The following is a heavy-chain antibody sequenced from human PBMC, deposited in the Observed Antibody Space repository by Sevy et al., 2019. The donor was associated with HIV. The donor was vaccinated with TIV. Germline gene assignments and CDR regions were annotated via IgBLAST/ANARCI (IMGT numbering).Heavy chain of an antibody. D-gene: IGHD3-22*01. V-gene: IGHV3-7*01. CDR1: GFTFSSYW. CDR2: IKQDMSEK. Sequence: GGCLRLYCVASGFTFSSYWMTWVRQAPGKGLECVANIKQDMSEKYYADSVKGRFTISRDNARNSLYLQMVSLRAEDTTVYYCARAQQVTMLVVIGGLYFDFWGQGILVTVSS. J-gene: IGHJ4*02. CDR3: ARAQQVTMLVVIGGLYFDF.